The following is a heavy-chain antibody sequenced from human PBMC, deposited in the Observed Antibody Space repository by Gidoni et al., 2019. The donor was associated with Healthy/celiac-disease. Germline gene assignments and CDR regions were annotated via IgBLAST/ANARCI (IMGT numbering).Heavy chain of an antibody. Sequence: QVQLVESGAGLVQPGRSLSPSCSAYGFPFSRYGMHWVRQAPGKGLDWVAVISYDGRNNYYADSVKGRFTISRDNAKKTLYLQMNSLRDEDTAVYYCAKVNSGWSTRDACDIWGQGTRVTVSS. J-gene: IGHJ3*02. CDR1: GFPFSRYG. CDR2: ISYDGRNN. V-gene: IGHV3-30*18. D-gene: IGHD6-19*01. CDR3: AKVNSGWSTRDACDI.